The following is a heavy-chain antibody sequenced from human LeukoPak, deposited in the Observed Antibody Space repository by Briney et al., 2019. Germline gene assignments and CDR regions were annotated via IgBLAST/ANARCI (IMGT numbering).Heavy chain of an antibody. D-gene: IGHD5-18*01. Sequence: GGSLRLSCVASGFTLSNYVMSWVRQTPGKGLEWVAVISYDGSNKYYADSVKGRFTISRDNSKNTLYLQMNSLRAEDTAVYYCAMSRGYSYGYVYWGQGTLVTVSS. V-gene: IGHV3-30*03. CDR3: AMSRGYSYGYVY. J-gene: IGHJ4*02. CDR2: ISYDGSNK. CDR1: GFTLSNYV.